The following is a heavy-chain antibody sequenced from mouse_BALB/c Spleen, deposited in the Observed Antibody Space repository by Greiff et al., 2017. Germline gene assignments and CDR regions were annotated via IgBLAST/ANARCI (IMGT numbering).Heavy chain of an antibody. CDR1: GFTFSSYT. Sequence: EVKVVESGGGLVQPGGSLKLSCAASGFTFSSYTMSWVRQTPEKRLEWVAYISNGGGSTYYPDTVKGRFTISRDNAKNTLYLQMSSLKSEDTAMYYCARHRDYGNYRGYFDVWGAGTTVTVSS. D-gene: IGHD2-1*01. CDR2: ISNGGGST. J-gene: IGHJ1*01. CDR3: ARHRDYGNYRGYFDV. V-gene: IGHV5-12-2*01.